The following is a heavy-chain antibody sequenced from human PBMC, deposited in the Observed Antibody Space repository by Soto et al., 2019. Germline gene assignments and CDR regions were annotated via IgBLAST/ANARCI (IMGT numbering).Heavy chain of an antibody. CDR3: ATDITIIVGTLTDAFDF. CDR2: IVVGSGNT. D-gene: IGHD3-22*01. Sequence: QMQLVQSGPDVKKPGTSVKVSCKASGFTFTSSAVQWVRQALVQRLEWIGWIVVGSGNTNYAHKFQERVTITRDMSTSTDYMEMRSLRSEDTAVYYCATDITIIVGTLTDAFDFWGQGTMVTVSS. CDR1: GFTFTSSA. V-gene: IGHV1-58*01. J-gene: IGHJ3*01.